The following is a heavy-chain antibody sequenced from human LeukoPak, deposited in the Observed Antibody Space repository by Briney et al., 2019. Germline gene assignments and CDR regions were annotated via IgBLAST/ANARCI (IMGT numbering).Heavy chain of an antibody. V-gene: IGHV1-2*02. CDR3: ARDYYDSSGPDC. Sequence: ASVKVSCKASGYTFTSYYMHWVRQAPGQGLEWMGWINPNSGGTNYAQKFQGRVTMTRDTSISTAYMELSRLRSDDTAVYYCARDYYDSSGPDCWGQGTLVTVSS. J-gene: IGHJ4*02. CDR1: GYTFTSYY. D-gene: IGHD3-22*01. CDR2: INPNSGGT.